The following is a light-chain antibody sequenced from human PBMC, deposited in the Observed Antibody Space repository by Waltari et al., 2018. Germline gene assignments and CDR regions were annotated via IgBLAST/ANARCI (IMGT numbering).Light chain of an antibody. J-gene: IGLJ2*01. CDR1: TGHSDFA. V-gene: IGLV4-69*01. CDR2: LNSDGSH. Sequence: QPVLTQSPSASASLGASVKLTCTLSTGHSDFAIAWHQQQPERGPRYLMKLNSDGSHTKGDEFPARFSGSSSGSARYLIISSLQSEDEAAYYCQTLGSCIVTFGGGTQLTVL. CDR3: QTLGSCIVT.